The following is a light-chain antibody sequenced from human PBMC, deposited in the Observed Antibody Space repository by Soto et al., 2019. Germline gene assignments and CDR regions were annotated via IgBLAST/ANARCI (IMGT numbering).Light chain of an antibody. J-gene: IGKJ4*01. CDR1: QPVITS. CDR2: DAS. Sequence: DIQLTQSPSALSASIGDRVTITCRASQPVITSLAWYQHKPGEAPKLLIYDASILQTGVPSRFSGYASGTEFHPTTTSVQPDVFATYSAQQYSDYSAHGLSFGGGPKGGIK. CDR3: QQYSDYSAHGLS. V-gene: IGKV1-5*01.